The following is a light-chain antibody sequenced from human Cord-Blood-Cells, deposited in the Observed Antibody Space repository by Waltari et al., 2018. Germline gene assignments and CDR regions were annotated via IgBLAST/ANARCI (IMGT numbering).Light chain of an antibody. V-gene: IGKV4-1*01. CDR2: GAS. J-gene: IGKJ4*01. CDR1: QSVLYSSNNKNY. Sequence: DIVMTQSPDSLAVSLGERATINCQSSQSVLYSSNNKNYLAWYQQTPGQPPKLLIYGASTRESGVPDRFSGSGSGTDFTLTISSVQAEDVAVYYCQQYYSTPLTFGGGTKVEIK. CDR3: QQYYSTPLT.